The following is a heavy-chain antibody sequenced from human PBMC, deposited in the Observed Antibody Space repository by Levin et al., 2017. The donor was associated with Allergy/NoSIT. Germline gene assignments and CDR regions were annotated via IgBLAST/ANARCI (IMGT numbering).Heavy chain of an antibody. CDR2: ITGSAGST. Sequence: PGGSLRLSCETSGFTFNNYGMNWVRQAPGKGLEWVSGITGSAGSTFYAASVKGRFTISRDLSKTTLFLQMNRLRAEDTALYYCEKVVWSELSGGPLGAFDIRGRGTMVTVSS. V-gene: IGHV3-23*01. D-gene: IGHD1-26*01. J-gene: IGHJ3*02. CDR1: GFTFNNYG. CDR3: EKVVWSELSGGPLGAFDI.